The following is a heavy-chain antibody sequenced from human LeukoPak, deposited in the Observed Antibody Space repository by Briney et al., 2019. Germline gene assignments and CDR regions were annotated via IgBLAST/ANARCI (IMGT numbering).Heavy chain of an antibody. D-gene: IGHD2-15*01. J-gene: IGHJ4*02. CDR1: GFTVSSDY. Sequence: QTGGSLRLSCAASGFTVSSDYMTWVRQAPGKGLEWVSIIYSADTTHYADSVRGRFTISRDNSKNTLYLQMNSLRAEDSAVYYCAREDRWMGGFDYWGQGTLVTVSS. V-gene: IGHV3-66*01. CDR3: AREDRWMGGFDY. CDR2: IYSADTT.